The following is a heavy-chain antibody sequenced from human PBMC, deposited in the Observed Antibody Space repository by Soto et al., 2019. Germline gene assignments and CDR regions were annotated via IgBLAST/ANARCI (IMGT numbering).Heavy chain of an antibody. CDR1: GFTFSSYA. D-gene: IGHD6-19*01. V-gene: IGHV3-23*01. J-gene: IGHJ4*02. Sequence: PGGSLRLSCAASGFTFSSYAMSWVRQAPGKGLEWVSAISSGGGSIYYADSVKGRFTISRDNSKNTLYLQMNSLRAEDTAVYYCAKGPVKFDDSGQGTLVTVSS. CDR3: AKGPVKFDD. CDR2: ISSGGGSI.